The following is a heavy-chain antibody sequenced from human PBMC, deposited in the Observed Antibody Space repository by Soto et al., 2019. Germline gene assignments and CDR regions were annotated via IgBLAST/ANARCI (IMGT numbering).Heavy chain of an antibody. CDR2: VYYAGNT. CDR1: GGSISPYY. V-gene: IGHV4-59*01. D-gene: IGHD6-13*01. Sequence: QVLLQGSGPGLVKPSETLSLTCTVSGGSISPYYWSWVRQSPGKGLQWIGYVYYAGNTTYNPSPESPVTISVDASRNQFALKLTSLTAADTAVYYCARKGAAASYAHYDMDVWGSGTTVTVSS. J-gene: IGHJ6*03. CDR3: ARKGAAASYAHYDMDV.